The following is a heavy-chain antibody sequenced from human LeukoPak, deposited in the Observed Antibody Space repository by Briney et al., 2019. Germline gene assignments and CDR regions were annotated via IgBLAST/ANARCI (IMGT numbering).Heavy chain of an antibody. CDR3: ARNLSPYYYGSGSIYNWFDP. Sequence: SETLSLTCTVSGGSISSSSYYWSWIRQPAGKGLEWIGRIYTSGSTNYNPSLKSRVAMSVDTSKNLFSLNLTSVTAADTAVYYCARNLSPYYYGSGSIYNWFDPWGQGTLVTVSS. CDR2: IYTSGST. J-gene: IGHJ5*02. D-gene: IGHD3-10*01. CDR1: GGSISSSSYY. V-gene: IGHV4-61*02.